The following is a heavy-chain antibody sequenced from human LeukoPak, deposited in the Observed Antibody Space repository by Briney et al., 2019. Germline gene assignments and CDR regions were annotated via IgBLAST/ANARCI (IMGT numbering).Heavy chain of an antibody. CDR2: INPNSGGT. D-gene: IGHD1-26*01. J-gene: IGHJ5*02. CDR1: RYTFTGYY. Sequence: ASVKVSCKASRYTFTGYYMHWVRQAPGQGLEWMGRINPNSGGTNYAQKFQGRVTMTRDTSISTAYMELSRLRSDDTAVYYCARVLSSGSYSWFDPWGQGTLVTVSS. V-gene: IGHV1-2*06. CDR3: ARVLSSGSYSWFDP.